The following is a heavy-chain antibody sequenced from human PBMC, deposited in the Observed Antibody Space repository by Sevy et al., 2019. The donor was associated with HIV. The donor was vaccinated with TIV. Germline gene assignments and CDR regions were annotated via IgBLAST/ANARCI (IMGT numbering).Heavy chain of an antibody. V-gene: IGHV1-24*01. CDR1: GYTLTELS. CDR2: FDPEDGET. CDR3: ATFDCGGDCYAFDI. J-gene: IGHJ3*02. Sequence: ASVKVSCKVSGYTLTELSMHWVRQAPGKGLEWMGGFDPEDGETIYAQMFQGRVTMTEDTSTDTAYMELSSLRSEDTAVYYCATFDCGGDCYAFDIWGQGTMVTVSS. D-gene: IGHD2-21*02.